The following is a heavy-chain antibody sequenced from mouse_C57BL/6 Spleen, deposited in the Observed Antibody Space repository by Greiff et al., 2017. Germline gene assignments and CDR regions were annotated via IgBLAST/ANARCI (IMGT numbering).Heavy chain of an antibody. J-gene: IGHJ4*01. CDR1: GYTFTGYN. CDR2: INPNNGGT. V-gene: IGHV1-18*01. Sequence: VQLKQSGPELVKPGASVKIPCKASGYTFTGYNMDWVKQSPGKSLEWIGDINPNNGGTIYNQKFKGKATLTVDKSSSTAYMELRSLTSEDTAVYYCARRDYDDAMDYWGQGTSVTVSS. CDR3: ARRDYDDAMDY. D-gene: IGHD2-4*01.